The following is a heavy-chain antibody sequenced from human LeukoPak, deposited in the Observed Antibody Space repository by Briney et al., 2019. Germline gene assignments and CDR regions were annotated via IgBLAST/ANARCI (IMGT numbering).Heavy chain of an antibody. CDR2: TWYDGTNK. CDR1: GFTFSSYS. D-gene: IGHD6-13*01. V-gene: IGHV3-33*08. J-gene: IGHJ4*02. CDR3: ARGDRSSWFNFDY. Sequence: GGSLRLSCEGSGFTFSSYSMNWARQAPGKGLEWVAVTWYDGTNKYFADSVRGRFSISRDNSKNTLYLQMNSLRAEDTAVYYCARGDRSSWFNFDYWGQGTLVTVSS.